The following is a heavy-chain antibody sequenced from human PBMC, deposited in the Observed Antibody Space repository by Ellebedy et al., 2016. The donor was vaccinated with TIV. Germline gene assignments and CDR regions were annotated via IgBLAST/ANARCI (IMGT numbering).Heavy chain of an antibody. D-gene: IGHD2/OR15-2a*01. Sequence: GGSLRLXCAASGFTVSSNYMSWVRQAPGKRLEWVSVTYGDNTHYIDSVKGRFTVSRDNSKNTLYLQMYSLRAEDTAVYYCARDQNLWGQGTLVTVSS. V-gene: IGHV3-53*01. CDR1: GFTVSSNY. J-gene: IGHJ4*02. CDR2: TYGDNT. CDR3: ARDQNL.